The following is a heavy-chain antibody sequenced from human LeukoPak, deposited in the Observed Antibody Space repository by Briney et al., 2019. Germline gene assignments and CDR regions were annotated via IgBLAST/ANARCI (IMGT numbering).Heavy chain of an antibody. CDR2: ISRSSSTI. V-gene: IGHV3-11*04. CDR1: GFTFSDYY. D-gene: IGHD5-24*01. CDR3: ARVQYNSGRMHAFDI. Sequence: PGGSLRLSCAASGFTFSDYYMSWIRQAPGKGLEWVSYISRSSSTIHYADSVKGRFTISRDNAKNSLYLQMNSLRAEDTAVYYCARVQYNSGRMHAFDIWGQGTMVTVSS. J-gene: IGHJ3*02.